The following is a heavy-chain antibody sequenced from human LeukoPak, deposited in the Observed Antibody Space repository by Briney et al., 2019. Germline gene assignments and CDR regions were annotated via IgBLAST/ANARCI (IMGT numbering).Heavy chain of an antibody. CDR3: VRAGGSSWSDF. V-gene: IGHV3-9*01. CDR1: GFTFDDYA. D-gene: IGHD6-13*01. J-gene: IGHJ4*02. CDR2: ISWNSGSI. Sequence: GRSLRLSCAASGFTFDDYAMHWVRQAPGKGLEWVSGISWNSGSIGYADSVKGRFTISRDNAKNSVFVQMNGLRVEDTAVYYCVRAGGSSWSDFWGQGTLVTVSS.